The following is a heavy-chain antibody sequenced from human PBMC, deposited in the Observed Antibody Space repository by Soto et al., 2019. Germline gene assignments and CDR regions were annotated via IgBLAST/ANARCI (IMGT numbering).Heavy chain of an antibody. V-gene: IGHV4-4*02. D-gene: IGHD3-10*01. Sequence: PSETLSLTSAVSGGSISSGNWWSWVRQPPGKGLEWIGEIYHSGSTNYNPSLKSRVTISVDKSKTQFSLRLSSVSAADTAVYYCARVISPMAPSDYWGQGTLVTVSS. CDR1: GGSISSGNW. CDR3: ARVISPMAPSDY. J-gene: IGHJ4*02. CDR2: IYHSGST.